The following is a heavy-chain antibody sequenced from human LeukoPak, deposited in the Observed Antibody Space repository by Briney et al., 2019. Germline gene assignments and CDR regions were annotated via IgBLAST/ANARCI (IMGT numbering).Heavy chain of an antibody. CDR3: AKDRQWLNYYYYGMGV. D-gene: IGHD6-19*01. CDR2: IYDDNT. V-gene: IGHV3-23*01. CDR1: GFTVSAYA. Sequence: GVSLRLSCAASGFTVSAYAMAWVRQAPGKGLEWVSTIYDDNTYYADSVKGRFAISTDNSKNTLYLQMNSLRVEDTAVYFCAKDRQWLNYYYYGMGVWGQGTTVTVSS. J-gene: IGHJ6*02.